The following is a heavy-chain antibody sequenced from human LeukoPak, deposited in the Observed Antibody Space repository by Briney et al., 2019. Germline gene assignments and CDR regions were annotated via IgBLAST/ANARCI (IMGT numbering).Heavy chain of an antibody. CDR1: GFTFDDCT. Sequence: GGSLRLSCAASGFTFDDCTMHWVRQAPGKGLEWVSLISWDAGSTFYADSVKSRFTISRDNSKNSLYLQMNSLRTEDTALYYCAKHREVATIRGYYFDYWGQGTLVTVSS. CDR3: AKHREVATIRGYYFDY. CDR2: ISWDAGST. V-gene: IGHV3-43*01. D-gene: IGHD5-24*01. J-gene: IGHJ4*02.